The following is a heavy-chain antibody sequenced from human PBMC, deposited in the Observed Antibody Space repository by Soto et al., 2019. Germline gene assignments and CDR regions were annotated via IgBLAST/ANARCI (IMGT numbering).Heavy chain of an antibody. CDR3: XXXXXXTXXXGMDV. V-gene: IGHV3-21*01. CDR1: GFTFSSYS. Sequence: EVQLVESGGGLVKPGGSLRLSCAASGFTFSSYSMNWVRQAPGKGLXWVSSISSSSSYIYYADSVKGRFTISRDNAKXXXXXXXXXXXXXXXXXXXXXXXXXXTXXXGMDVWGQGTTVTVSS. J-gene: IGHJ6*02. CDR2: ISSSSSYI.